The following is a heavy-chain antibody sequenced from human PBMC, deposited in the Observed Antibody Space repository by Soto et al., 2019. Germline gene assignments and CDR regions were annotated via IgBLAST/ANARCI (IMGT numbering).Heavy chain of an antibody. CDR3: ARHDDYYYDSSGYYGYFQH. V-gene: IGHV5-51*01. J-gene: IGHJ1*01. CDR2: IYPGDSDT. Sequence: GESLKISCKGSGYSFTSYWSGWVRQMPGKGLEWMGIIYPGDSDTRYSPSFQGQVTISADKSISTAYLQWSSLKASDTAMYYCARHDDYYYDSSGYYGYFQHWGQGTLVTVSS. CDR1: GYSFTSYW. D-gene: IGHD3-22*01.